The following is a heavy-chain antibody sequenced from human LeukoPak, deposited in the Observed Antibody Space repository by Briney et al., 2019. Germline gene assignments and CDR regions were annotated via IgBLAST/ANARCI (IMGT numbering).Heavy chain of an antibody. Sequence: GGSLRLSCAASGFTFSSYSMNWVRQAPGKGLEWVSSISSSSSYIYYADSVKGRFTISRDNAKNSLYLQMNSLRAEDTAVYYCARDGGPKRREDYWGQGTLVTVSS. CDR3: ARDGGPKRREDY. CDR2: ISSSSSYI. CDR1: GFTFSSYS. D-gene: IGHD3-16*01. J-gene: IGHJ4*02. V-gene: IGHV3-21*01.